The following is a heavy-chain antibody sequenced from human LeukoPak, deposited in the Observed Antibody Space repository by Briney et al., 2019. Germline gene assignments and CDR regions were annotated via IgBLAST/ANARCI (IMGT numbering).Heavy chain of an antibody. D-gene: IGHD3-22*01. CDR2: ISSSSTI. CDR3: ARGQNYYDSSGLDAFDI. J-gene: IGHJ3*02. Sequence: GSLRLSCAASGFTFSSYSMNWVRQAPGKGLEWVSYISSSSTIYYADSVKGRFTISRDNAKNSLYLQMNSLRAEDTAVYYCARGQNYYDSSGLDAFDIWGQGTMVTVSS. V-gene: IGHV3-48*01. CDR1: GFTFSSYS.